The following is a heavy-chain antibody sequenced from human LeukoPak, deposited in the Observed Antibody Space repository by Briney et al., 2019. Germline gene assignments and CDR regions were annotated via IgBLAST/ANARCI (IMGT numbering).Heavy chain of an antibody. J-gene: IGHJ4*02. CDR2: ISSSSSYI. CDR1: GFTFSSYS. Sequence: GGSLRLSCAASGFTFSSYSMNWVRQAPGKGLEWVSSISSSSSYIYYADSVKGRFTISRDNAKNSLYLRMNSLRAEDTAAYYCARDVTAVAGRTWPDWGQGTLVTVSS. D-gene: IGHD6-19*01. CDR3: ARDVTAVAGRTWPD. V-gene: IGHV3-21*01.